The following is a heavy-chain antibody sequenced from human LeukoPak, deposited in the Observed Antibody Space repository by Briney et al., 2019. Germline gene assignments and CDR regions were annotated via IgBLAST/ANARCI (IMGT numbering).Heavy chain of an antibody. CDR1: GGSIRSYY. V-gene: IGHV4-4*09. Sequence: SETLSLTCTVWGGSIRSYYWRWLRQPPGKGVEGGGNIYTSGSTNYNPSLKSRVTISVATSKTQFSLKLSSVTAADTAVYYCARLSVVVVAATGGLGFDPWGQGTLVTVSS. CDR2: IYTSGST. CDR3: ARLSVVVVAATGGLGFDP. J-gene: IGHJ5*02. D-gene: IGHD2-15*01.